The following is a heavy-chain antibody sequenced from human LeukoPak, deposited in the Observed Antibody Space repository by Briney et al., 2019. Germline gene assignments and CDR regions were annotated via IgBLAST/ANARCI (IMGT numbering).Heavy chain of an antibody. CDR2: TIPILGIA. CDR3: ASGYDYGDYGNYYYYGMDV. CDR1: GGTFSSYA. J-gene: IGHJ6*02. D-gene: IGHD4-17*01. Sequence: GASVKVSCKASGGTFSSYAISWVRQAPGQGLEWMGRTIPILGIANYAQKFQGRVTITADKSTSTAYMELSSLRSEDTAVYYCASGYDYGDYGNYYYYGMDVWGQGTTVTVSS. V-gene: IGHV1-69*04.